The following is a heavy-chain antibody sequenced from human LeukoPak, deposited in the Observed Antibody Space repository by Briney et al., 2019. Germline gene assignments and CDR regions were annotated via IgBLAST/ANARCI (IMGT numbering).Heavy chain of an antibody. J-gene: IGHJ4*02. V-gene: IGHV3-30-3*01. D-gene: IGHD5-12*01. Sequence: GGSLRLSCAASGFTFSSYAMHWVRQAPGKGLEWVAVISYDGSNKYYADSVKGRFTISRDNSKNTLYLQMNSLRAEDTAVYYCTRDWRNLGYDYWGQGTLVTVSS. CDR3: TRDWRNLGYDY. CDR1: GFTFSSYA. CDR2: ISYDGSNK.